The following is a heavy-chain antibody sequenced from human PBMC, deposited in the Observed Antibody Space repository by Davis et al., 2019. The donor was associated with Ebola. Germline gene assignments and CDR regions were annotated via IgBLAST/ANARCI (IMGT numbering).Heavy chain of an antibody. CDR3: ARGQGEIAAPGY. Sequence: PSETLSLTCTVSGGSVSSGSYYWSWIRQPPGKGLEWIGYIYYSGSTNYNPSLKSRVTISVDTSKNQFSLKLSSVTAADTAVYYCARGQGEIAAPGYWGQGTLVTVSS. CDR1: GGSVSSGSYY. J-gene: IGHJ4*02. CDR2: IYYSGST. V-gene: IGHV4-61*01. D-gene: IGHD6-6*01.